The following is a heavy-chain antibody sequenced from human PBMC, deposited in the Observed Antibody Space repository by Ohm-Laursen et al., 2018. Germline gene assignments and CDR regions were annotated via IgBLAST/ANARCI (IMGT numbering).Heavy chain of an antibody. D-gene: IGHD2-21*01. V-gene: IGHV4-31*03. Sequence: TLSLTCTVSGGSISIAGYYWSWIRQHLGKGLEWIGYIHYSGTTNYNPSLKSRVTISLDTSKNHFSLTLSSVTAADTAVYYCARASRDPTIYPWGQGTLVTVSS. CDR3: ARASRDPTIYP. J-gene: IGHJ5*02. CDR2: IHYSGTT. CDR1: GGSISIAGYY.